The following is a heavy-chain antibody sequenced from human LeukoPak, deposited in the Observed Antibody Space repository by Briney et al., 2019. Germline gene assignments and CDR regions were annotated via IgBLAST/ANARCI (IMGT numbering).Heavy chain of an antibody. V-gene: IGHV3-23*01. J-gene: IGHJ4*02. CDR2: IGSSGGGK. D-gene: IGHD7-27*01. CDR1: GFTFSTYT. Sequence: GGSLRLSCAASGFTFSTYTMYWVRHPPGKRLEWVSIIGSSGGGKHYADSVKGRFTISRDNSKNALYLQMNSLRVEDTAVYYCAIDPNWGTHSWGQGVLVTVSS. CDR3: AIDPNWGTHS.